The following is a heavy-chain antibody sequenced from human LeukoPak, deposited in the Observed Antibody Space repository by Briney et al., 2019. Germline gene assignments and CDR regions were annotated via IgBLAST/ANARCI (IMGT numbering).Heavy chain of an antibody. V-gene: IGHV3-30*03. D-gene: IGHD2-2*01. CDR2: ISYDGSNK. CDR3: AGSLPRTAAVTNYYGMDV. CDR1: GFTFSSYG. J-gene: IGHJ6*02. Sequence: GGSLRLSCAASGFTFSSYGMHWVRQAPGKGLEWVAVISYDGSNKYYADSVKGRFTISRDNSKNTMYLQMSSLTAEDTAVYYCAGSLPRTAAVTNYYGMDVWGQGTTVTVSS.